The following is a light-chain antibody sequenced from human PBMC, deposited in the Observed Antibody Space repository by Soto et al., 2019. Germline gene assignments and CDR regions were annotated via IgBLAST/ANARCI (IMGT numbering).Light chain of an antibody. J-gene: IGKJ3*01. CDR2: DAS. CDR3: QQRSNT. CDR1: QSVSSY. Sequence: EIVLTQSPATLSLSPGERATLFCRASQSVSSYLAWYQQKPGQPPRLLIYDASNRATGIPARFSGSGSGTDFTLTISSLEPEEFAVYYCQQRSNTFGPGTKVDIK. V-gene: IGKV3-11*01.